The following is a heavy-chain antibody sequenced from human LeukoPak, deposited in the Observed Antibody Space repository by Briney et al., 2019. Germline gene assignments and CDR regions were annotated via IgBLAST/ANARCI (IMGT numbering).Heavy chain of an antibody. CDR3: ARPRDGYNFYFDY. V-gene: IGHV4-34*01. Sequence: PSETLSLTCTVSGGSIRSYYWSWIRQPPGKGLEWIGEINHSGSTNYNPSLKSRVTISVDTSKNQFSLKLSSVTAADTAVYYCARPRDGYNFYFDYWGQGTLVTVSS. J-gene: IGHJ4*02. CDR2: INHSGST. CDR1: GGSIRSYY. D-gene: IGHD5-24*01.